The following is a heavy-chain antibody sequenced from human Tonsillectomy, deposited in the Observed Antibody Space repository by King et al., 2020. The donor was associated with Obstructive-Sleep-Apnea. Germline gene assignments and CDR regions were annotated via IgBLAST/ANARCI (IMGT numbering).Heavy chain of an antibody. CDR2: ISGSGGST. CDR1: GFTFRSFG. J-gene: IGHJ4*02. Sequence: VQLVESGGGLVQPGGSQRLSCAASGFTFRSFGMSWVRQAPGKGLEWVSGISGSGGSTYYADSVKGRLTISRDNSKNTLYLQMNSLRAEDTAVYYCAKEGYIVGSTYFDYWGQGTLVTVSS. V-gene: IGHV3-23*04. D-gene: IGHD1-26*01. CDR3: AKEGYIVGSTYFDY.